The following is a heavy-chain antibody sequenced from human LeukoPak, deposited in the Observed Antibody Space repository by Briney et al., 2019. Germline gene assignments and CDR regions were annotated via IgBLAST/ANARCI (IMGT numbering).Heavy chain of an antibody. Sequence: ASVKVSCKASGGTFSSYAISWVRQAPGQGLEWMGGIIPIFGTANYAQKFQGRVTITTDESTSTAYIELSSLRSEDTAVYYCATLDWPYKGYFDYWGQGTLVTVSS. J-gene: IGHJ4*02. CDR1: GGTFSSYA. D-gene: IGHD3-9*01. CDR2: IIPIFGTA. V-gene: IGHV1-69*05. CDR3: ATLDWPYKGYFDY.